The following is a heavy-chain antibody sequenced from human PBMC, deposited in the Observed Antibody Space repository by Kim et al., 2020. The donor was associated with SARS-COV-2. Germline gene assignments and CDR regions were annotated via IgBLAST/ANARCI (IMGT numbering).Heavy chain of an antibody. D-gene: IGHD6-13*01. CDR2: IYYSGST. Sequence: SETLSLTCTVSGGSISSSSYYWGWIRQPPGKGLEWIGSIYYSGSTYYNPSLKSRVTISVDTSKNQFSLKLSSVTAADTAVYYCARDGIAAAGPPFDYWG. V-gene: IGHV4-39*02. CDR3: ARDGIAAAGPPFDY. CDR1: GGSISSSSYY. J-gene: IGHJ4*01.